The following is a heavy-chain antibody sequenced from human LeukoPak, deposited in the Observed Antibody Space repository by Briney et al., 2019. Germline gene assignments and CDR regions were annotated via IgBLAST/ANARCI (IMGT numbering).Heavy chain of an antibody. CDR3: ARVRCSSTSCYSGSDY. CDR2: IWYDGSNK. D-gene: IGHD2-2*02. J-gene: IGHJ4*02. Sequence: GGSLRLSCAASGFTFSSYGMNWARQAPGKGLEWVAVIWYDGSNKYYADSVKGRFTISRDNSKNTLYLQMNSLRAEDTAVYYRARVRCSSTSCYSGSDYWGQGTLVTVSS. CDR1: GFTFSSYG. V-gene: IGHV3-33*08.